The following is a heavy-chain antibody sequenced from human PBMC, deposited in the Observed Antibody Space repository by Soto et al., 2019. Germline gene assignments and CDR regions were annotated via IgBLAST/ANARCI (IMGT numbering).Heavy chain of an antibody. D-gene: IGHD3-10*01. Sequence: ASVKVSCKASGYTFTSYYMHWVRQAPGQGLEWMGIINPSGGSTSYAQKFQGRVTMTTDTSTSTAYMELRSLRSDDTAVYYCARDSPYLLWFGEYKPPHYYYYMYVWGKGTTVTVS. V-gene: IGHV1-46*01. J-gene: IGHJ6*03. CDR2: INPSGGST. CDR3: ARDSPYLLWFGEYKPPHYYYYMYV. CDR1: GYTFTSYY.